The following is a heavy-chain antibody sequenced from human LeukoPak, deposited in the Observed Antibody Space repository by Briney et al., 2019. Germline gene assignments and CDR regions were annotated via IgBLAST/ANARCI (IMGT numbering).Heavy chain of an antibody. J-gene: IGHJ5*02. CDR1: GYTLTELS. Sequence: GASVKVSCKVSGYTLTELSMHWVRQAPGKGLEWMGGFDPEDGETIYAQKFQGRVTMTEDTSTDTAYMELSSLRSEDTAVYYCARDPLVYCSGGSCYYENWFDPWGQGTLVTVSS. CDR3: ARDPLVYCSGGSCYYENWFDP. V-gene: IGHV1-24*01. D-gene: IGHD2-15*01. CDR2: FDPEDGET.